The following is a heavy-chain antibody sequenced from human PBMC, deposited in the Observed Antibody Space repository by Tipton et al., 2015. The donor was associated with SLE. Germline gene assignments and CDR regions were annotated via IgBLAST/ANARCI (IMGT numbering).Heavy chain of an antibody. J-gene: IGHJ1*01. CDR2: IYYSGST. D-gene: IGHD4-11*01. V-gene: IGHV4-39*07. Sequence: TLSLTCTVSGGSISSSSYYWGWIRQPPGKGLEWIGSIYYSGSTYYNPSLKSRVTISVDTSKNQFSLKLSSVTAADTAVYYCARCYSNYEYFQHWGQGTLVTVS. CDR3: ARCYSNYEYFQH. CDR1: GGSISSSSYY.